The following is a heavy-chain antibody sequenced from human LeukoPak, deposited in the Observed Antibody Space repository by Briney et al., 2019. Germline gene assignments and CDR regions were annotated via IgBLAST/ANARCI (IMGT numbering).Heavy chain of an antibody. Sequence: SETLSLTCTVSGGSISSYYWSWIRQPPGKGLEWIGYIYYSGSTNYNPSLKSRVTISVDTSKNQFSLRLSSVTVADTAVYYCAGNHDYGNWFDPWGQGTLVTVSS. V-gene: IGHV4-59*08. CDR2: IYYSGST. CDR3: AGNHDYGNWFDP. J-gene: IGHJ5*02. CDR1: GGSISSYY. D-gene: IGHD4-17*01.